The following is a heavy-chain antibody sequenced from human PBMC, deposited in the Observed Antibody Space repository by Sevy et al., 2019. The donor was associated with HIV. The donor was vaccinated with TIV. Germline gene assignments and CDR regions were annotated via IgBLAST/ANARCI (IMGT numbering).Heavy chain of an antibody. CDR2: ISDSSSYI. CDR1: GFTFSSYC. V-gene: IGHV3-21*01. D-gene: IGHD1-7*01. J-gene: IGHJ6*02. Sequence: GGSLRLSCAASGFTFSSYCLSWVRQAPGKGLEWVSSISDSSSYIYYADSVKGRFTISRDNARNSLYLQMSSLRAEDTAVYYCARLTPSPELKLPSYYYYGMDVWGQGTTVTVSS. CDR3: ARLTPSPELKLPSYYYYGMDV.